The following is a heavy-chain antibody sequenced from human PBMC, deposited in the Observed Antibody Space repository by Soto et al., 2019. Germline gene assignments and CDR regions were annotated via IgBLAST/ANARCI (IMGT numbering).Heavy chain of an antibody. CDR3: ARIKLRFLEWLPFDAFDI. CDR2: IYHSGST. D-gene: IGHD3-3*01. V-gene: IGHV4-30-2*01. CDR1: GGSISSCGYS. J-gene: IGHJ3*02. Sequence: TSETLSLTCAVSGGSISSCGYSWSWIRQPPGKGLEWIGYIYHSGSTYYKPSLKNRVTISVDRSKNQFSLKLSSVTAADTAVYYCARIKLRFLEWLPFDAFDIWGQGTMVT.